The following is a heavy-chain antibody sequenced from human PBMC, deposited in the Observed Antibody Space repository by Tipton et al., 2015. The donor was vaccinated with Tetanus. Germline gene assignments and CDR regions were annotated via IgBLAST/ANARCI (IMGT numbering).Heavy chain of an antibody. CDR3: ARERGSGSYPLDY. CDR2: IDGAASS. Sequence: TLSLTCSVSGDSINAFYWTWLRQPPGKSLEWIGNIDGAASSTYNPTFKNRVTIFRDLSKNQFSLRLTSVTAAGTAIYYCARERGSGSYPLDYWGRGTLVTVSA. V-gene: IGHV4-59*01. J-gene: IGHJ4*02. CDR1: GDSINAFY. D-gene: IGHD3-10*01.